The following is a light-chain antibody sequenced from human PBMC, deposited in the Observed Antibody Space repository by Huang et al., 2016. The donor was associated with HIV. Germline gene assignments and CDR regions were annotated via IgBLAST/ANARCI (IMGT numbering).Light chain of an antibody. CDR3: QQSYSTPT. CDR2: DAS. J-gene: IGKJ2*01. CDR1: QSISRS. Sequence: DIQLTQSPYSLSVSAGDRATITCRASQSISRSLKWYQQKPGKAPKILIYDASSRQSGIPSRFSGSGSGTDFTLTISSIQPEDFATYYCQQSYSTPTFGQGTKLDIK. V-gene: IGKV1-39*01.